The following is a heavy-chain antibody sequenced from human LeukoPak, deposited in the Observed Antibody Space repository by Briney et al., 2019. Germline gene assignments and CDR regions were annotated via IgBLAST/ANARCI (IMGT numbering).Heavy chain of an antibody. D-gene: IGHD3-22*01. CDR3: ARGHYDSSGYYSDYFDS. Sequence: SETLSLTCAVSGVYIGSNYWWTWVRQSPGKALEWIGAIYYSGRTNYNPSLMSRATISVDKSKNQFSLNVNSVTVADTAIYFCARGHYDSSGYYSDYFDSWSQGILVTVSS. J-gene: IGHJ4*02. CDR1: GVYIGSNYW. V-gene: IGHV4-4*02. CDR2: IYYSGRT.